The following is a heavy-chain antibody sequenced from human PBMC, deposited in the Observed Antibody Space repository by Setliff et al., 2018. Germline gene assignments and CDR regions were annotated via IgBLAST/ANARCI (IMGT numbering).Heavy chain of an antibody. J-gene: IGHJ5*02. CDR3: MELSRLSSDDTAVYFCVKPSTGWYWFET. CDR2: IFYSGSS. CDR1: GVSIRSYY. D-gene: IGHD6-19*01. V-gene: IGHV4-59*08. Sequence: SETLSLTCTVSGVSIRSYYWSWIRQPPGKGLEWIGYIFYSGSSNYNPSLQSRVSISVDTSKNQLSLKLDSLTTDTSIDTAFMELSRLSSDDTAVYFCVKPSTGWYWFETWGQGTLVTSPQ.